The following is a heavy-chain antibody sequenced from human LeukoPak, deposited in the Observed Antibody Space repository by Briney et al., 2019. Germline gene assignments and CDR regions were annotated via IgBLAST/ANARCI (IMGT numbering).Heavy chain of an antibody. CDR2: ISAYNGNT. CDR1: GYTFTSNG. D-gene: IGHD1-26*01. V-gene: IGHV1-18*01. Sequence: ASVKVSCKASGYTFTSNGISWVRQAPGQGLEWMGWISAYNGNTNYAQKLQGRVTMTTDTSTSTAYMELRSLRSGDTAVYYCAREQVGANWFDPWGQGTLVTVSS. CDR3: AREQVGANWFDP. J-gene: IGHJ5*02.